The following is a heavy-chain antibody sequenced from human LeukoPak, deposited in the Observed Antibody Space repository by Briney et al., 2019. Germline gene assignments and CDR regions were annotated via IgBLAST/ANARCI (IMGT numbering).Heavy chain of an antibody. CDR3: ARGVTMIVVVIHDWYFDL. V-gene: IGHV4-39*01. D-gene: IGHD3-22*01. CDR1: GGSISTSAYY. J-gene: IGHJ2*01. CDR2: IYYSGNT. Sequence: SETLSLTCIVSGGSISTSAYYWGWIRQPPGEGLQWIGSIYYSGNTYYNSSLKSRVTISVDTSKNQFSLKLTSVTAADTAVYYCARGVTMIVVVIHDWYFDLWGRGTLVTVSS.